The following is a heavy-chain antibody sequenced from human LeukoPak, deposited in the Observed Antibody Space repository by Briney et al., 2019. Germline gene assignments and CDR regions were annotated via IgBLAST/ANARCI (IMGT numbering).Heavy chain of an antibody. CDR3: ARNMVPHYYYGMDA. V-gene: IGHV3-33*03. J-gene: IGHJ6*02. Sequence: PGRSLRLSCAASGFTFSSYGMHWVRQAPGKGLEWVAVIWYDGSNKHYADSVKGRFTISRDNAKNSLYLQMNSLRAEDTAVYYCARNMVPHYYYGMDAWGQGTTVTVSS. CDR2: IWYDGSNK. CDR1: GFTFSSYG. D-gene: IGHD3-10*01.